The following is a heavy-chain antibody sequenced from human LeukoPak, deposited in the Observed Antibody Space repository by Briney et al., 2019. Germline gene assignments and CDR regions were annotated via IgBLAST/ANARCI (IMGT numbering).Heavy chain of an antibody. CDR1: GGSFSGYY. CDR2: IDHSGST. D-gene: IGHD3-3*01. CDR3: ARGHRNFWSGYSDYFDY. Sequence: SETLSLTCAVYGGSFSGYYWSWTRQPPGKGLEWIGEIDHSGSTNYNPSLKSRVTISVDTSKNQFSLKLSSVTAADTAVYYCARGHRNFWSGYSDYFDYWGQGTLVTVSS. J-gene: IGHJ4*02. V-gene: IGHV4-34*01.